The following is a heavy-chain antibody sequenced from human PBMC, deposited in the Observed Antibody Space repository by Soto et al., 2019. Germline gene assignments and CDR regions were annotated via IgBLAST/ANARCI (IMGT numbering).Heavy chain of an antibody. Sequence: QVQLVESGGGVVQPGRSLRLSCAASGFIFSSYGMHWVRQAPGKGLEWVALISYDGRNQYFVDSVKGRFVISRDNSTNTLYLQMNSLRVEDTAVYYCAKAYCSGGSCYSADYYYYMDVWGKGSTVTVSS. CDR2: ISYDGRNQ. D-gene: IGHD2-15*01. V-gene: IGHV3-30*18. CDR3: AKAYCSGGSCYSADYYYYMDV. J-gene: IGHJ6*03. CDR1: GFIFSSYG.